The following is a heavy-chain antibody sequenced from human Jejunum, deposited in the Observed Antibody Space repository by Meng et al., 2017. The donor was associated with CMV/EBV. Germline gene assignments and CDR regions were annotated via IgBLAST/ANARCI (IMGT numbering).Heavy chain of an antibody. CDR3: VREDIVVFDY. Sequence: FAVPGFTSGNFWVGWVRPSPGMGLEWVANIKQAGSATYYADSVKGRFTISRDNAKNSLYLQMDNLRADDTAVYYCVREDIVVFDYWGQGTLVTVSS. D-gene: IGHD2-15*01. J-gene: IGHJ4*02. CDR1: GFTSGNFW. V-gene: IGHV3-7*01. CDR2: IKQAGSAT.